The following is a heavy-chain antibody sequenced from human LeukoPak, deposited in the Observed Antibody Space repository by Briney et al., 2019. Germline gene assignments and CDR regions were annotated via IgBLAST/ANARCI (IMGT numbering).Heavy chain of an antibody. Sequence: SVKVSCKAAGYTFTGHYLHWVRQAPGQGLEWMGWTIPDSGDTNYAQKFQGRVTMTRDTSISTAYMELSGLRSDDTALYYCAKDYGAFCFDSWGQGTLVTVSS. J-gene: IGHJ4*02. CDR3: AKDYGAFCFDS. CDR2: TIPDSGDT. D-gene: IGHD4-17*01. V-gene: IGHV1-2*02. CDR1: GYTFTGHY.